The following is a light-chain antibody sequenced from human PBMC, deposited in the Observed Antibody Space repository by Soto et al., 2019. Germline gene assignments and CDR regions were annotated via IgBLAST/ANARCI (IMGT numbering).Light chain of an antibody. Sequence: EIVMTQSPATLSVSPGERATLSCRASQSVSSNLAWYQQKPGQAPRLLIYGASTRATGIPARFSGSGSGTEFTLTISSLQSEDFAVYFCQQFKNYPITFGQGTRLQIK. CDR1: QSVSSN. V-gene: IGKV3-15*01. CDR3: QQFKNYPIT. J-gene: IGKJ5*01. CDR2: GAS.